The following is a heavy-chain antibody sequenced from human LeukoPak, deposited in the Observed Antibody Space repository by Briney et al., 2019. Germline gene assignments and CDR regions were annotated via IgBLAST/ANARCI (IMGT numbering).Heavy chain of an antibody. V-gene: IGHV4-59*01. CDR1: GGYISNYY. Sequence: SETLSLTCTVSGGYISNYYWNWIRQSPGKGLGWIGSVHYSGSTNYRPSLKSRVVISVDTSRNQLSLKMTSVTAADTAVYYCAREVRDSIGWYRWYFDLWGRGTLVSVFS. J-gene: IGHJ2*01. CDR3: AREVRDSIGWYRWYFDL. CDR2: VHYSGST. D-gene: IGHD6-19*01.